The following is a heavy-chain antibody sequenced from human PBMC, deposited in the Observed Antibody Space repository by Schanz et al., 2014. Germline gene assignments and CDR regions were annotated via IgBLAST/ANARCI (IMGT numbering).Heavy chain of an antibody. D-gene: IGHD6-19*01. J-gene: IGHJ4*02. Sequence: QVQLVQSGSELKKPGASVKLSCKASGYTFTSFGLNWVRQAPGQGLEWMAWINTNTGNPAFAPAFTRRFVFSLDTSASTAYLQISSLKAEDTAAYYCTTETIAMAGTFSIWGQGTLVTVSS. V-gene: IGHV7-4-1*02. CDR2: INTNTGNP. CDR3: TTETIAMAGTFSI. CDR1: GYTFTSFG.